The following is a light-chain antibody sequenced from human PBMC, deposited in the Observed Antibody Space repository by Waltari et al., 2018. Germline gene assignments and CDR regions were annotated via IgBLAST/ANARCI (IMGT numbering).Light chain of an antibody. V-gene: IGLV8-61*01. Sequence: QTVVTQEPSLSVSHGGTVTLTCALSSGSLSTTSYAPWSQQTPGQAPRTLLYKANARSSGVPDRFSGSILGNTAALTITGAQADDESDYYCALYMGSGIWVFGGGTRLTVL. CDR2: KAN. J-gene: IGLJ3*02. CDR1: SGSLSTTSY. CDR3: ALYMGSGIWV.